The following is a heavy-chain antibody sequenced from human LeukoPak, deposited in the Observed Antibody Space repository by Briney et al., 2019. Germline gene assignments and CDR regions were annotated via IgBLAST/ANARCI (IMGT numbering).Heavy chain of an antibody. CDR2: INHSGST. D-gene: IGHD3-10*01. Sequence: SETLSLTCTVSGGSISSYYWSWIRQPPGKGLEWIGEINHSGSTNYNPSLKSRVTISVDTSKNQFSLKLSSVTAADTAVYYCARVGYYGSADAFDIWGQGTMVTVSS. J-gene: IGHJ3*02. CDR1: GGSISSYY. V-gene: IGHV4-34*01. CDR3: ARVGYYGSADAFDI.